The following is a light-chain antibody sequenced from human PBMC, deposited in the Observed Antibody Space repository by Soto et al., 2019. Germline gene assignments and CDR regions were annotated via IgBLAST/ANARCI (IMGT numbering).Light chain of an antibody. CDR3: HQRSNWPPDT. J-gene: IGKJ5*01. CDR1: QSVHTF. CDR2: GAS. Sequence: EIVLTQSPDTLSLSPGEGASLSCRASQSVHTFLAWYQQKPGQPPRLLIYGASTRAPGVPARFSGSGSGTGFTLTSTSLEPEDFSVYYCHQRSNWPPDTFGQATRV. V-gene: IGKV3-11*01.